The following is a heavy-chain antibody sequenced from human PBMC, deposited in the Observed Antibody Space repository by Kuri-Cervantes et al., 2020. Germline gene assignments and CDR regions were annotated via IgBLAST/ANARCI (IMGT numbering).Heavy chain of an antibody. V-gene: IGHV3-30-3*01. J-gene: IGHJ5*02. CDR1: GFTFSSYA. CDR3: ARVSPEYCSGGSCYSGWFDP. CDR2: ISYDGSNK. Sequence: GGSLRLSCAASGFTFSSYAMHWVRQAPGKGLEWVAVISYDGSNKYYADSVKGRFTISRDNSKNTLYLQMNSLRAEDTAVYYCARVSPEYCSGGSCYSGWFDPWGQGTLVTVFS. D-gene: IGHD2-15*01.